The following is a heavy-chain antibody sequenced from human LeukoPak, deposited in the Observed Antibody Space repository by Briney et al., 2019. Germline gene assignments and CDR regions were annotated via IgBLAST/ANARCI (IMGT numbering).Heavy chain of an antibody. CDR2: ISYDGSNK. D-gene: IGHD2-2*03. CDR3: ARDRLDLPNYYGMDV. V-gene: IGHV3-30*03. Sequence: QPGGSLRLSCAAAGFTFSSYGMHWVRQAPGKGLEWVAVISYDGSNKYYADSVKGRFTISRDNSKNTLYLQMNSLRAEDTAVYYCARDRLDLPNYYGMDVWGQGTTVTVSS. J-gene: IGHJ6*02. CDR1: GFTFSSYG.